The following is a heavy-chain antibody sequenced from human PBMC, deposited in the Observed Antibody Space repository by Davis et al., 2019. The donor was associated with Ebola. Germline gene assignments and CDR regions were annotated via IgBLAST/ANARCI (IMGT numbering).Heavy chain of an antibody. CDR1: GYSFTSYW. J-gene: IGHJ5*02. D-gene: IGHD3-10*01. Sequence: GESLKISCKGSGYSFTSYWISWVRQMPGKGLEWMGRIDPSDSYINYSPSFQGHVTISVDKSINTAYLQWSSLRASDTAMYYCARRYYGSGSFSPWGQGTLVTVSS. CDR2: IDPSDSYI. CDR3: ARRYYGSGSFSP. V-gene: IGHV5-10-1*01.